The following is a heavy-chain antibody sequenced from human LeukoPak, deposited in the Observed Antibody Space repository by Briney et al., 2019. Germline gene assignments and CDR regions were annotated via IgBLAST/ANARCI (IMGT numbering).Heavy chain of an antibody. V-gene: IGHV3-64*01. CDR2: ISSNGGST. CDR1: GFTFSSYA. J-gene: IGHJ4*02. D-gene: IGHD6-19*01. CDR3: ARVSDSSGWYYFDY. Sequence: GGSLRLSCAASGFTFSSYAMHWVRQAPGKGLEYVSAISSNGGSTYYANSVKGRFTISRDNSKNTLYLQMGSLRDEDMAVYYCARVSDSSGWYYFDYWGQGTLVTVSS.